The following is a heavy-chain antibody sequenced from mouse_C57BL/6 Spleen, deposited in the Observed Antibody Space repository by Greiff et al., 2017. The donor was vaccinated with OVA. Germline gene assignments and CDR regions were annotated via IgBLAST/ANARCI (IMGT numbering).Heavy chain of an antibody. D-gene: IGHD1-1*01. Sequence: VQLQQSGAELVRPGASVTLSCKASGYTFTDYEMHWVKQTPVHGLEWIGAIDPETGGTAYNQKFKGKAILTADKSSSTAYMELRRLTSEDSAVYYCTNYGSLSWFAYWGQGTLVTVSA. CDR3: TNYGSLSWFAY. CDR2: IDPETGGT. CDR1: GYTFTDYE. J-gene: IGHJ3*01. V-gene: IGHV1-15*01.